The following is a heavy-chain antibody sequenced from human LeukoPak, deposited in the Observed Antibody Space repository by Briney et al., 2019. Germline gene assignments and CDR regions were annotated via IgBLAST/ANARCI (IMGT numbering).Heavy chain of an antibody. CDR3: AYCSSTSCYYTGPYHFDY. CDR2: IIPIFGTA. CDR1: GGTFSSYA. V-gene: IGHV1-69*05. Sequence: SVKVCCKASGGTFSSYAISWVRQAPGQGLEWMGGIIPIFGTANYVQKFQGRVTITTDESTSTAYMELSSLRSEDTAVYYCAYCSSTSCYYTGPYHFDYWGQGTLVTVSS. J-gene: IGHJ4*02. D-gene: IGHD2-2*01.